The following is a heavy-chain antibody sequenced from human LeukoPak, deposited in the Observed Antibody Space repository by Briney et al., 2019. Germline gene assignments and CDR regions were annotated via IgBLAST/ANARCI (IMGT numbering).Heavy chain of an antibody. CDR3: AKVDLGSSSWYD. Sequence: GGSLRLSCAASGFTFSSYGMSWVRQAPGKGLEWVSAISGSGGSTYYADSVKGRFTISRDNSKNTLYLQMNSLRAEDTAVYYCAKVDLGSSSWYDWGQGTLVTVSS. J-gene: IGHJ4*02. D-gene: IGHD6-13*01. V-gene: IGHV3-23*01. CDR2: ISGSGGST. CDR1: GFTFSSYG.